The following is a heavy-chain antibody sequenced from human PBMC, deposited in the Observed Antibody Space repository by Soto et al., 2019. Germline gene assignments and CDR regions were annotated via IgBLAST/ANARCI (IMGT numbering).Heavy chain of an antibody. CDR2: TYFRSKWYN. CDR3: AKGDNLGPKTGYAFDP. Sequence: SKTLSLTCAISGASVSSNTASWNWIRQSPSRGLEWLGRTYFRSKWYNDYAGSVKSRIIINPDTSNNQFSLQLNSVTPEDTAVYFCAKGDNLGPKTGYAFDPWRQGIMVTVSS. CDR1: GASVSSNTAS. D-gene: IGHD5-12*01. V-gene: IGHV6-1*01. J-gene: IGHJ5*02.